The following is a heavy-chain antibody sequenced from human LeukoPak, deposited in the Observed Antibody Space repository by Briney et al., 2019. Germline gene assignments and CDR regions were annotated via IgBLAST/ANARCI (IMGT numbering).Heavy chain of an antibody. D-gene: IGHD3-16*02. J-gene: IGHJ4*02. CDR1: GYTFSSYG. V-gene: IGHV1-18*01. CDR2: ISVYNGNP. CDR3: ARDQYDSVWGSHRPYFDY. Sequence: ASVKVSCKASGYTFSSYGISLVRQAPGQGLEWMGWISVYNGNPEYAQKFQGRVIMTTDTFTSTAYMELRSLRSDDTAVYYCARDQYDSVWGSHRPYFDYWGQGTLVTVSS.